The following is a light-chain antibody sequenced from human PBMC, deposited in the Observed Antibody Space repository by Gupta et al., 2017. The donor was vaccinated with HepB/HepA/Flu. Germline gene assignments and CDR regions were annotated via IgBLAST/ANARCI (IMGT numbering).Light chain of an antibody. CDR3: LQLNSFPLT. Sequence: DIQLTQSPSFLSASVGDRVTITCRASQGMNNYLVWYQQKPGKAPKLLIYAASTLQSGVPSRFRGSGSGTEFTLTISSLQPEDFATYYCLQLNSFPLTFGGGTKVEIK. V-gene: IGKV1-9*01. CDR1: QGMNNY. CDR2: AAS. J-gene: IGKJ4*01.